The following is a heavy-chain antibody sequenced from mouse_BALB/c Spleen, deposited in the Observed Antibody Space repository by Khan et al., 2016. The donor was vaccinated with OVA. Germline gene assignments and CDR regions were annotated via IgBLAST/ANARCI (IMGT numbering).Heavy chain of an antibody. CDR2: IDPANGNT. J-gene: IGHJ4*01. CDR3: TFSKLLYAMDY. V-gene: IGHV14-3*02. Sequence: VQLQQSGAELVKPGASVKLSCTGSGFNIKDTYMHWVKQRPEQGLEWIGRIDPANGNTKYDPKFQANATLTADIASNAAYLQLSSLTSEDTAVYYCTFSKLLYAMDYWGQGTSVTVSS. CDR1: GFNIKDTY.